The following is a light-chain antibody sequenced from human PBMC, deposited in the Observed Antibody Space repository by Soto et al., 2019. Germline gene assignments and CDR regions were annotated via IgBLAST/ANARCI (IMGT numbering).Light chain of an antibody. CDR1: SSDVGAYNY. CDR2: EVS. Sequence: QSVLTQPPSASGSPGQSVTISCTGTSSDVGAYNYVSWYQQYPGKAPKLMIYEVSKRPSGVTDRFSGSKSGKTASLTVSGLQPEDEADYSCTSYAGSDIWVFGGGTKLTVL. V-gene: IGLV2-8*01. CDR3: TSYAGSDIWV. J-gene: IGLJ3*02.